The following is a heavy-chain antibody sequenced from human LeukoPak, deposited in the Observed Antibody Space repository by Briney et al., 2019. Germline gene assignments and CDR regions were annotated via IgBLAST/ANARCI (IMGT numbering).Heavy chain of an antibody. V-gene: IGHV3-7*01. CDR2: IRQDGSEK. CDR1: GFTFSSYW. Sequence: GGSLRLSCAASGFTFSSYWMSWVRQAPGKGLEWVANIRQDGSEKYYMDSVMGRFTISRDNAKNSLYLQMNSLRAEDTAVYYCATTFPGIAVAGTGYWGQGTLVTVSS. D-gene: IGHD6-19*01. CDR3: ATTFPGIAVAGTGY. J-gene: IGHJ4*02.